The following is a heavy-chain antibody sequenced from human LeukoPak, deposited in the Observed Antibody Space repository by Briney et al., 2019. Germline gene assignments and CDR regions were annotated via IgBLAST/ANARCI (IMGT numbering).Heavy chain of an antibody. CDR3: ARTSHYVDIAATIPYGIYYFDY. CDR2: IIPIFGTA. CDR1: GYTFTGYY. V-gene: IGHV1-18*04. J-gene: IGHJ4*02. Sequence: ASVKVSCKASGYTFTGYYMHWVRQAPGQGLEWMGGIIPIFGTANYAQKLQGRVTMTTDTSTSTAYMELRSLRSDDTAVYYCARTSHYVDIAATIPYGIYYFDYWGQGTLVTVSS. D-gene: IGHD5-12*01.